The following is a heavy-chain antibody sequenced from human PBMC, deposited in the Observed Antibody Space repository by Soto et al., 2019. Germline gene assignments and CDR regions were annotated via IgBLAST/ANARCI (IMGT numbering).Heavy chain of an antibody. CDR2: ISYDGSNK. V-gene: IGHV3-30*18. D-gene: IGHD3-10*01. CDR1: GFTFSSYG. Sequence: QVQLVESGGGVVQPGRSLRLSCAASGFTFSSYGMHWVRQAPGKGLEWVAVISYDGSNKYYADSVKGRFTISRDNSKNTLYMQMNSLRAEDTAVYYCAKSFTRVRGVDSPRYYYGMDVWGQGTTVTVSS. CDR3: AKSFTRVRGVDSPRYYYGMDV. J-gene: IGHJ6*02.